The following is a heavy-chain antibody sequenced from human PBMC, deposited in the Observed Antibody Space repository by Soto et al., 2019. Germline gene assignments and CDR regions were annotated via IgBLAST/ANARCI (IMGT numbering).Heavy chain of an antibody. CDR3: FKAEDGIGVCSTVSAFLLNRAYDL. Sequence: QHPGKGLGWIGYIYYRGSTYYNPSLKSRVTISVDRSKNQFSLKLSSVTAADTAVYFCFKAEDGIGVCSTVSAFLLNRAYDL. V-gene: IGHV4-61*06. CDR2: IYYRGST. J-gene: IGHJ2*01. D-gene: IGHD3-10*01.